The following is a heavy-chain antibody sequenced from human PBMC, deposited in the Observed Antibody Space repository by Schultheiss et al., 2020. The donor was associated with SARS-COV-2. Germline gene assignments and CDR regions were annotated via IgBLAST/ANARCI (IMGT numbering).Heavy chain of an antibody. CDR3: ARLGPVATFDY. CDR2: IYHSGST. J-gene: IGHJ4*02. D-gene: IGHD5-12*01. V-gene: IGHV4-38-2*02. CDR1: GYSISSGYY. Sequence: SQTLSLTCTVSGYSISSGYYWGWIRQPPGKGLEWIGSIYHSGSTNYNPSLKSRVTISVDTSKNQFSLKLSSVTPEDTAVYYCARLGPVATFDYWGQGTLVTVSS.